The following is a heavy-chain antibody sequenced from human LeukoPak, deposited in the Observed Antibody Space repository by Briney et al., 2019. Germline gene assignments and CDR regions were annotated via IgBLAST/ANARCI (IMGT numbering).Heavy chain of an antibody. J-gene: IGHJ1*01. Sequence: PGGSLRLSCAASGFTFSSYAMHWVRQAPGQGLEWVAFIRYDGSEKYYADSVKGRFIISRDNSKNTVYLQMNSLRADDTAVYYCVRDVAYDFRNPYRYFQHWGQGTLVTVSS. V-gene: IGHV3-30*02. CDR3: VRDVAYDFRNPYRYFQH. CDR2: IRYDGSEK. D-gene: IGHD3-3*01. CDR1: GFTFSSYA.